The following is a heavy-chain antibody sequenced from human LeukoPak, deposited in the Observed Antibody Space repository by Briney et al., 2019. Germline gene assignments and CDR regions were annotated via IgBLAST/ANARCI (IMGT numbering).Heavy chain of an antibody. CDR1: GGSISSSSYY. CDR2: VYYSGST. D-gene: IGHD3-16*01. Sequence: SETLSLTCTVSGGSISSSSYYWGWIRQPPGKGLEWIGSVYYSGSTYYNPSLKSRVTISVDTSKNQFSLKLSSVTAADTAVYYCARRGDWGQGTLVTVSS. CDR3: ARRGD. V-gene: IGHV4-39*01. J-gene: IGHJ4*02.